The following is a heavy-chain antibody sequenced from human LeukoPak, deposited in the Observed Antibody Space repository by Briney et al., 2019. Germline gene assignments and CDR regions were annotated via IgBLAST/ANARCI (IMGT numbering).Heavy chain of an antibody. CDR3: ARGTGYSSGWGPPQH. CDR2: ISTSSSYT. CDR1: GFTFSDYY. V-gene: IGHV3-11*06. D-gene: IGHD6-19*01. Sequence: PGGSLRLSCAASGFTFSDYYMSWIRQAPGKGLEWVSYISTSSSYTNYADSVKGRFTISRDNAKNSLYLQMNSLRADDTAVFYCARGTGYSSGWGPPQHRGQGTLVTVSS. J-gene: IGHJ1*01.